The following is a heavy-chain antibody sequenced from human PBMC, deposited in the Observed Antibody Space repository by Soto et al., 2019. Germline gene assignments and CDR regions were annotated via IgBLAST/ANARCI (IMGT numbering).Heavy chain of an antibody. D-gene: IGHD5-12*01. CDR3: AREGKLGRWLQPLDF. Sequence: QVQLQVSAPGLVKPSETLSLTCTVSGDSISAYSWSWVRQPPGKGLEWIGNIHYNGNTKYNPSLKSRVTMSVDTSKNQFSLKLISLTAADTAKYFCAREGKLGRWLQPLDFWGQGTLVTVSS. V-gene: IGHV4-59*01. CDR1: GDSISAYS. CDR2: IHYNGNT. J-gene: IGHJ4*02.